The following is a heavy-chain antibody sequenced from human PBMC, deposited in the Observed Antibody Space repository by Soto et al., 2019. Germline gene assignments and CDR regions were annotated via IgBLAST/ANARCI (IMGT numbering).Heavy chain of an antibody. J-gene: IGHJ4*02. CDR3: VCGPVDTAMAEFDF. D-gene: IGHD5-18*01. CDR1: GGSISSYY. CDR2: IYYSGTT. V-gene: IGHV4-59*01. Sequence: SETLSLTCTVSGGSISSYYWSWIRQPPGKGLEWIGYIYYSGTTNYNPSLKSRVTISVDTSKNQFSLKLSSVTAADTAVYYCVCGPVDTAMAEFDFWGQGTLVPVSS.